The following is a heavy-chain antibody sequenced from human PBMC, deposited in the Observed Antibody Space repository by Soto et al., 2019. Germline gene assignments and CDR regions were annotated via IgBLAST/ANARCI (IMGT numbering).Heavy chain of an antibody. CDR3: ARDLQYSRLVYGMDV. D-gene: IGHD6-13*01. CDR2: SYYSGST. Sequence: QVQLQESGPGLVKPSQTLSLTCTVSGGSISSGGYYWSWIRQHPGKGLEWIGYSYYSGSTYYNPSLMSRVTIAVDTSKNPFPLKLSSVTAAETAVYYCARDLQYSRLVYGMDVWGQGNTVTVSS. V-gene: IGHV4-31*03. J-gene: IGHJ6*02. CDR1: GGSISSGGYY.